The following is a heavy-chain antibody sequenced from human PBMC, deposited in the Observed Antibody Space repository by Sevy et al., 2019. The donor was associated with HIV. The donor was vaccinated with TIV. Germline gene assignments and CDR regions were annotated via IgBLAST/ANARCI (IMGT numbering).Heavy chain of an antibody. Sequence: GGSLRLSCAASGFTFSSYGMHWVRQAPGKGLEWVVVIFYDGTNKYYVDSVKGRFTISRDNSKNTLYLQMNSLRAEDTAVYYCARESGSNWYFDLWGRGTLVTVSS. D-gene: IGHD1-26*01. J-gene: IGHJ2*01. V-gene: IGHV3-33*01. CDR2: IFYDGTNK. CDR3: ARESGSNWYFDL. CDR1: GFTFSSYG.